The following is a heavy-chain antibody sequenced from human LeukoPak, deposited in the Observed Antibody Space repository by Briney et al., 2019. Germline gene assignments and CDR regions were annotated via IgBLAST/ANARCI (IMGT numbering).Heavy chain of an antibody. V-gene: IGHV3-74*01. CDR1: GFTFSNYW. CDR2: IYVDGRTT. CDR3: IRDFRSADL. Sequence: PGGSLRLSCVASGFTFSNYWMHWVRQPPGKGLVWVSRIYVDGRTTNYADSVKGRFTISRDNAKNTVYLEMDSLSVEDTATYYCIRDFRSADLWGQGTLVTVTS. J-gene: IGHJ5*02.